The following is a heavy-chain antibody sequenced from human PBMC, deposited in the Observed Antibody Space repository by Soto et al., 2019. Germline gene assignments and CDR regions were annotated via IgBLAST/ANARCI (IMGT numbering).Heavy chain of an antibody. J-gene: IGHJ5*02. CDR1: GFIFSDSA. CDR2: IRTKPNNYAT. Sequence: GGSLRLSCAGYGFIFSDSAINWVRQTSGKGLEWVGRIRTKPNNYATAYGASVEGRFTISRDDSRNTAYLQMNSLKTEDTGVYYCTIPVDDNWLNPWGQGTLVTVSS. V-gene: IGHV3-73*01. CDR3: TIPVDDNWLNP. D-gene: IGHD5-12*01.